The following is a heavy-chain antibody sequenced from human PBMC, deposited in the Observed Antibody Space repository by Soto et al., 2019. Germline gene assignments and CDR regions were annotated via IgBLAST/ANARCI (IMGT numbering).Heavy chain of an antibody. V-gene: IGHV4-39*01. CDR2: IYYSGST. D-gene: IGHD6-13*01. CDR1: GGSISSSSYY. J-gene: IGHJ6*02. Sequence: PSETLSLTCTVSGGSISSSSYYWGWIRQPPGKGLEWIGSIYYSGSTYYNPSLKSRVTISVDTSKNQFSLKLSSVTAADTAVYYCARRSSSAQGDYYGMDVWGHGTTVTVSS. CDR3: ARRSSSAQGDYYGMDV.